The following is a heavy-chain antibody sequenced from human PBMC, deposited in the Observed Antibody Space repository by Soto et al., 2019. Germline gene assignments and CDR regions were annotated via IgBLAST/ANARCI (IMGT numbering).Heavy chain of an antibody. CDR1: GDSISSYD. CDR3: ARGGFGEGMDV. D-gene: IGHD3-10*01. CDR2: IYYSGST. Sequence: SETLSLTCTVSGDSISSYDWNWIRQPPGKGLEWIGYIYYSGSTYYNPSLKSRVTISVDTSKNQFSLKLSSVTAADTAVYYCARGGFGEGMDVWGQGTTVTVSS. V-gene: IGHV4-59*12. J-gene: IGHJ6*02.